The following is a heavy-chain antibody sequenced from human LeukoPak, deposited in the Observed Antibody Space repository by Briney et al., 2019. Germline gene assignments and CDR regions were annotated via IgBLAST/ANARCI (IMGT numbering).Heavy chain of an antibody. Sequence: PSETLSLTCNVSGASVSSGSYYWSWIRQPPGKELEWIGYIYYSGSTSYNPSLKSRVTISVDTSKNHFSLKLTSVTAADTAVYYCARGGYYYGSGSYKRFDYWGQGTLVTVSS. CDR3: ARGGYYYGSGSYKRFDY. CDR2: IYYSGST. J-gene: IGHJ4*02. V-gene: IGHV4-61*03. CDR1: GASVSSGSYY. D-gene: IGHD3-10*01.